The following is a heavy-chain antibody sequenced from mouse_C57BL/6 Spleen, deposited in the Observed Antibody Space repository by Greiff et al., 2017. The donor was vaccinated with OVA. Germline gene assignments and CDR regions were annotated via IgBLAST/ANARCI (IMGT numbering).Heavy chain of an antibody. Sequence: QVQLQQPGAELVRPGSSVKLSCKASGYTFTSYWMDWVKQRPGQGLEWIGNIYPSDSATHYNQKFKDKATLPVDKSSSTAYMQLSSLTYEDSAVYYWARLELRYGFDVWGTGTTVTVSS. CDR3: ARLELRYGFDV. CDR1: GYTFTSYW. V-gene: IGHV1-61*01. CDR2: IYPSDSAT. J-gene: IGHJ1*03. D-gene: IGHD1-1*01.